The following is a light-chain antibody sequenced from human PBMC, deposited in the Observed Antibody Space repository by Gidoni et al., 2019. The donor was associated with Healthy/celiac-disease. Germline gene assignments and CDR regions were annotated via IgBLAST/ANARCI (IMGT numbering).Light chain of an antibody. Sequence: YELTQPPSVSVSPGQTASITCSGDKLGDTYACWYQQKPGQPPVLVIYQDSKRPSGIPERFSGSNSGNTATLTISGTQAMDEADYYCQAWDSSTVVFGGGTKLTVL. CDR1: KLGDTY. J-gene: IGLJ2*01. V-gene: IGLV3-1*01. CDR2: QDS. CDR3: QAWDSSTVV.